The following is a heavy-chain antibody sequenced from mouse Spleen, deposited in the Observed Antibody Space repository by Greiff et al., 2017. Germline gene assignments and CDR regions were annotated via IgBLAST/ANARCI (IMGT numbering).Heavy chain of an antibody. J-gene: IGHJ3*01. CDR1: GFAFSSYD. CDR3: ARHLVSFAY. V-gene: IGHV5-9*02. CDR2: ISSGGSYT. Sequence: EVQGVESGGGLVKPGGSLKLSCAASGFAFSSYDMSWVRQTPEKRLEWVATISSGGSYTYYPDSVKGRFTISRDNARNTLYLQMSSLRSEDTALYYCARHLVSFAYWGQGTLVTVSA.